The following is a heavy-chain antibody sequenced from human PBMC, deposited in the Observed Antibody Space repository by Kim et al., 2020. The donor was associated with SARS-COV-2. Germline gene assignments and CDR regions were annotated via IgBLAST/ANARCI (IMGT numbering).Heavy chain of an antibody. CDR3: ARRTQYNDPFFYYGLDI. V-gene: IGHV1-18*01. D-gene: IGHD3-16*01. Sequence: ASVKVSCETSGYTFKAFGIGWLRQAPGQGLEWMGWISGYSVTANYAQKFQGRLSMSVDKLRSTAYMELRSLTSDDSAVYFCARRTQYNDPFFYYGLDIWG. CDR2: ISGYSVTA. J-gene: IGHJ6*02. CDR1: GYTFKAFG.